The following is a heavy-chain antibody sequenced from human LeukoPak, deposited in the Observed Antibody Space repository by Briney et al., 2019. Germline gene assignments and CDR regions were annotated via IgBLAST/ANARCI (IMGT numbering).Heavy chain of an antibody. CDR1: GFTFSRYG. V-gene: IGHV3-23*01. CDR2: ISSGGGST. D-gene: IGHD3-22*01. CDR3: AKSGYNYDSDAYAFIDY. J-gene: IGHJ4*02. Sequence: GGSLRLSCAVSGFTFSRYGMSWVRQAPGTALEWVSGISSGGGSTYYADSVKGRFTISRDNSENTLSLQMSSLRVEDTAVYYCAKSGYNYDSDAYAFIDYWGQGTLVTVSS.